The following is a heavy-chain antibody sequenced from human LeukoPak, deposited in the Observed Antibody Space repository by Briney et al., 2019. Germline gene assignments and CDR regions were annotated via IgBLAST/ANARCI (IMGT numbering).Heavy chain of an antibody. J-gene: IGHJ4*02. V-gene: IGHV3-21*01. D-gene: IGHD1-26*01. CDR1: GVTFSSYS. CDR3: GRETQLVGARPVAY. Sequence: GGSLRLSCAASGVTFSSYSMNWVRQAPGKGLEWVSSISSSSSYIYYADSAKGRFTISRDNAKNSLYLQMNSLRAEDTAVYYCGRETQLVGARPVAYWGQGTLAPVPP. CDR2: ISSSSSYI.